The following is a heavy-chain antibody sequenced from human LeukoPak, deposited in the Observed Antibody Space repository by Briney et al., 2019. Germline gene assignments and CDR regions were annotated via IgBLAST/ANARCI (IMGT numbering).Heavy chain of an antibody. CDR1: GYSFTSYW. J-gene: IGHJ5*02. Sequence: GESLKISCKGSGYSFTSYWIGWVRQMPVKGLEWMGIIYPGDSDTRYSPSFQGQVTISADKSISTAYLQWSSLKASDTAMYYCARRSSGYCSSTSCYYWFDPWGQGTLVTVSS. CDR2: IYPGDSDT. CDR3: ARRSSGYCSSTSCYYWFDP. V-gene: IGHV5-51*01. D-gene: IGHD2-2*01.